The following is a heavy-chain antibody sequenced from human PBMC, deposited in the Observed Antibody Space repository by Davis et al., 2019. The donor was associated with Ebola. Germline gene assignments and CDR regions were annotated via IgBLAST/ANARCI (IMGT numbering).Heavy chain of an antibody. Sequence: GGSLRLSCTASGFTLSSYGMHWVRQAPGKGLEWVAVISYDGSEKYYAESVKGRFTISRDDSKNTLFLQMNSLRPEDTAVYYCAKDQRWDYYGSGHYYYAMNVWGKGTTVTVSS. D-gene: IGHD3-10*01. CDR1: GFTLSSYG. V-gene: IGHV3-30*18. J-gene: IGHJ6*04. CDR3: AKDQRWDYYGSGHYYYAMNV. CDR2: ISYDGSEK.